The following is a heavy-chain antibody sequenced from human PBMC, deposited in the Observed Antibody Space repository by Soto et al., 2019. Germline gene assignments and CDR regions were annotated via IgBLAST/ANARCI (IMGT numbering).Heavy chain of an antibody. J-gene: IGHJ6*04. D-gene: IGHD1-20*01. Sequence: PGGSLRLSCAASGFTFSSYSMNWVRQAPGKGLEWASSISSSSSYIYYADSVKGRFTTSRDNAKNSLYLQMNSLRAEDTAVYYCARSTNWNLHYGMEVWGKGTKVTVSS. V-gene: IGHV3-21*01. CDR1: GFTFSSYS. CDR2: ISSSSSYI. CDR3: ARSTNWNLHYGMEV.